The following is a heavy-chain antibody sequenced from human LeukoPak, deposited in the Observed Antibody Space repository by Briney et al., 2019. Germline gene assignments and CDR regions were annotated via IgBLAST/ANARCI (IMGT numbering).Heavy chain of an antibody. D-gene: IGHD2-2*01. CDR2: ISSSSSYI. J-gene: IGHJ6*02. V-gene: IGHV3-21*01. CDR1: GFTFSSYS. Sequence: GGSLRLSCAASGFTFSSYSMNWVRQAPGKGLEWVSSISSSSSYIYYADSVKGRFTISRDNAKNSLYLQMNSLRAEDTAVYYCATTDCSSTSCYSYYYYGMDVWGQGTTVTVSS. CDR3: ATTDCSSTSCYSYYYYGMDV.